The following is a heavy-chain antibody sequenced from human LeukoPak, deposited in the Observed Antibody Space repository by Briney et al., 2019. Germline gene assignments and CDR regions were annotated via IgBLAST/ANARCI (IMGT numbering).Heavy chain of an antibody. CDR3: ARGVTMVQGYYYYMDV. CDR2: ISDTGNT. D-gene: IGHD3-10*01. Sequence: TSETLSLTCTVSGGSISSHYWSWIRQPPGKGLEWIGYISDTGNTNYNPSLKSRVTMSVDTSKDQFSLKLSSVTAADTAVYSCARGVTMVQGYYYYMDVWGKGTTVTVSS. V-gene: IGHV4-59*11. CDR1: GGSISSHY. J-gene: IGHJ6*03.